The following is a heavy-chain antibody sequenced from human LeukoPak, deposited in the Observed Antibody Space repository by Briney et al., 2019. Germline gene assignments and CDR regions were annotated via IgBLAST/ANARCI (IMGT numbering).Heavy chain of an antibody. J-gene: IGHJ4*02. CDR2: TSSSSSTI. V-gene: IGHV3-48*01. CDR1: GFTFSNYN. D-gene: IGHD3-3*01. CDR3: ARDFLEDGY. Sequence: GGSLRLSCAASGFTFSNYNMNWVRQAPGKGLELVSYTSSSSSTIHYADSVKGRFTISRDNARNSLYLQMNSLRAEDTAVYYCARDFLEDGYWGQGTLVTVSS.